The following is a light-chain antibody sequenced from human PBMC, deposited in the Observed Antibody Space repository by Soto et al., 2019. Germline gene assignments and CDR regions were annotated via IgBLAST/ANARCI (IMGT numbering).Light chain of an antibody. J-gene: IGLJ2*01. CDR2: KTN. V-gene: IGLV8-61*01. Sequence: QTVVTQVASFSVSPGGTFTLTCGLNSDSVCASHFPSWYQQTPGQAPRTLIYKTNTRSSGVPDRFSGYILGNRAALTITGAQADDESDYYCVLYMRSGISVFGGGTTVTV. CDR1: SDSVCASHF. CDR3: VLYMRSGISV.